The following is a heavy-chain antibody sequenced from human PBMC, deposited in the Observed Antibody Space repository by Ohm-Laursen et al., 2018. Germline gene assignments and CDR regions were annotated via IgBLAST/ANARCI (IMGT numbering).Heavy chain of an antibody. J-gene: IGHJ4*02. V-gene: IGHV1-2*02. CDR2: IDPKSGAT. D-gene: IGHD1-1*01. CDR1: GYTFPDYY. CDR3: ARAVGMYNWNPLHY. Sequence: GASVKVSCKTSGYTFPDYYIHWVRQAPGQGLEWMGWIDPKSGATDYAPTFKARVAMTSDTSIGTAYMELKSLRSDDTAVYFCARAVGMYNWNPLHYWAQGTLVTVSS.